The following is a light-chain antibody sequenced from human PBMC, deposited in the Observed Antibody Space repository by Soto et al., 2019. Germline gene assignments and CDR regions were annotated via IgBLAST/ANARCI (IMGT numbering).Light chain of an antibody. CDR1: ASSIGTNT. V-gene: IGLV1-44*01. CDR2: GDN. J-gene: IGLJ2*01. CDR3: AAWDGSLKNVR. Sequence: QSVLTQPPSASGTPGQRVTISCSGSASSIGTNTVNWYRQLPGTAPKLLIYGDNQRPSGVPDRFSGSKSGTSASLAISGLQSEDEAEYYCAAWDGSLKNVRFGGGTKLTVL.